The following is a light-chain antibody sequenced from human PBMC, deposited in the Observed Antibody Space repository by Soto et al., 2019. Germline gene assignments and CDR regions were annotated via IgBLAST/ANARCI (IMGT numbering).Light chain of an antibody. Sequence: QSLLTQPPSASGAPGQRVTISCSGSSANIGSNYVYWYPQLPGTAPKLLIYTNNQRPSGLPDRFSGSKSGTSASLAIRGLRSEDEADYYCAAWDDSLSGPVFGTGSKVTVL. CDR2: TNN. V-gene: IGLV1-47*02. CDR3: AAWDDSLSGPV. CDR1: SANIGSNY. J-gene: IGLJ1*01.